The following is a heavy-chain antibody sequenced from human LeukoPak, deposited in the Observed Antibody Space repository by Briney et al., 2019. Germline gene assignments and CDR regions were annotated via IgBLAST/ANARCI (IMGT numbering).Heavy chain of an antibody. CDR1: GFTFSDYY. D-gene: IGHD3-22*01. Sequence: GGSLRLSCAASGFTFSDYYMSWIRQAPGKGLVWVSRIKSDGSSTSYAYSVKGRFTISRDNAKNTLYLQINSLRAEDTAVYYCARGITNYYDSSCYADYWGQGTLVTVSS. CDR2: IKSDGSST. J-gene: IGHJ4*02. CDR3: ARGITNYYDSSCYADY. V-gene: IGHV3-74*01.